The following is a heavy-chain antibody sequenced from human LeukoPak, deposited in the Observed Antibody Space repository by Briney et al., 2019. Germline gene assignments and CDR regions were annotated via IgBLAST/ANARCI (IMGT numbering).Heavy chain of an antibody. CDR2: IKSKTDGATT. D-gene: IGHD3-22*01. J-gene: IGHJ4*02. CDR1: GFTFSNAW. CDR3: TTGFHYYDSSGYYY. Sequence: GRSLRPSCAASGFTFSNAWMSWVRQAPGKGLEWVGRIKSKTDGATTNYAAPVKGRFTISRHDTKNTLYLQMNSLKTEDTAVYYCTTGFHYYDSSGYYYWGQGTLVTVSS. V-gene: IGHV3-15*01.